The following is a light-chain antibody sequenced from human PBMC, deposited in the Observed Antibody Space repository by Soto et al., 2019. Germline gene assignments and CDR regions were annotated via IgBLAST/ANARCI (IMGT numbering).Light chain of an antibody. V-gene: IGKV3-20*01. CDR2: DAS. J-gene: IGKJ2*01. CDR3: QQYGNSPYT. CDR1: QSVSGY. Sequence: IVLTQSPVTLSLYPGERATLSCRASQSVSGYLVWYQQKPGQAPRLLIYDASTRAAGIPARFIGSGSGTDFTLTISRLEPEDFAVYFCQQYGNSPYTFGQGTKVDIK.